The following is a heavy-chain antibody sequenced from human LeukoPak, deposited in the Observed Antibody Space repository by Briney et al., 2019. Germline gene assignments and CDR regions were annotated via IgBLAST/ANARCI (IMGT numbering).Heavy chain of an antibody. CDR2: ISGNGGIT. CDR3: ATVSREHQLVRSSLY. D-gene: IGHD2-2*01. CDR1: GSTFNNYA. V-gene: IGHV3-23*01. J-gene: IGHJ4*02. Sequence: GGSLPVSRAASGSTFNNYAMSWVRQAPGKGLEWVSAISGNGGITYYADSVKGRFTISRDISKNTLYLQMNSLRAEDTAVYYCATVSREHQLVRSSLYWGQRVLVSVSS.